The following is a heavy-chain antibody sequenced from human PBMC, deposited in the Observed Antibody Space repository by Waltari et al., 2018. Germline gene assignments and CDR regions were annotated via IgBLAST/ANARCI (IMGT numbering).Heavy chain of an antibody. CDR3: AREWYTAIYPRFDY. J-gene: IGHJ4*02. CDR1: GGSFSGYY. Sequence: QVQLQQWGAGLLKPSETLSLTCAVYGGSFSGYYWSWIRQPPGKGLEWIGEINHSGSNNYNPSLKSRVTISVDTSKDQFSLKLSSVTAADTAVYYCAREWYTAIYPRFDYWGQGTLVTVAS. V-gene: IGHV4-34*01. D-gene: IGHD5-18*01. CDR2: INHSGSN.